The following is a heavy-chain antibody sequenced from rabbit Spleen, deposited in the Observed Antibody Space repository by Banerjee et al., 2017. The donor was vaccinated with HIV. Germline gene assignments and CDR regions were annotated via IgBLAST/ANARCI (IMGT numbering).Heavy chain of an antibody. CDR2: IYTGDGNT. D-gene: IGHD5-1*01. V-gene: IGHV1S45*01. J-gene: IGHJ3*01. Sequence: QEQLVESGGDLVKPGASLTLTCTASGFSFSSDMCWVRQAPGQGLEWIACIYTGDGNTGYASWAKGRFTISKTSSTTVTLQMTSLTAADTATYFCARSYGSWTGAGYVIGRLDLWGQGTLVTVS. CDR3: ARSYGSWTGAGYVIGRLDL. CDR1: GFSFSSD.